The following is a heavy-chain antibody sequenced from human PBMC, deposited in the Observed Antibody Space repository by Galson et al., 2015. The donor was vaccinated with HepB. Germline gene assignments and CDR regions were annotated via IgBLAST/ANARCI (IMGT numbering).Heavy chain of an antibody. D-gene: IGHD3-10*01. Sequence: SLRLSCAPSGFTFSNYAMGWVRQAPGKGLQWVSGISAGGTTYYADSVKGRFTISRDNFNNMLYLQMNSLRAEDTAVYYCAKGGVTVQGFIRNNWFDPWGQGALVTVSS. CDR3: AKGGVTVQGFIRNNWFDP. CDR1: GFTFSNYA. CDR2: ISAGGTT. J-gene: IGHJ5*02. V-gene: IGHV3-23*01.